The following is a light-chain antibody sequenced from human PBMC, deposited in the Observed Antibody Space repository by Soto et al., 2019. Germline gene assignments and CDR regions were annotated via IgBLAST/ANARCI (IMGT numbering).Light chain of an antibody. J-gene: IGKJ2*01. CDR3: QQYGSSPPT. V-gene: IGKV3-20*01. CDR2: GAS. Sequence: EIVLPQSPGTLSLSPGERATLSCRASQSVSSSYLAWYQHKPGQAPRLLIYGASSRATGIPDRFSGSGSGTDFTLTISRVEPEDFAVYYCQQYGSSPPTFGPGPNLDIK. CDR1: QSVSSSY.